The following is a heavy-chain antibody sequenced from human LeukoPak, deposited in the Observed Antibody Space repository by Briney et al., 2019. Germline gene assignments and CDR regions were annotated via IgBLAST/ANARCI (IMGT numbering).Heavy chain of an antibody. CDR1: GFTFSSYA. D-gene: IGHD1-26*01. Sequence: PGGSLRLSCAASGFTFSSYAMHWVRQALGKGLEYVSGISSNGGSTYSANSVKGRFTISRDNSKNTLYLQMGSLRPEDMAVYYCARVVGATYFDYWGQGTLVTVS. CDR2: ISSNGGST. CDR3: ARVVGATYFDY. J-gene: IGHJ4*02. V-gene: IGHV3-64*01.